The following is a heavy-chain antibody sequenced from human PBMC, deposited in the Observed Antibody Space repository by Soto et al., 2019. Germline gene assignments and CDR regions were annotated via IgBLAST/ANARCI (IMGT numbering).Heavy chain of an antibody. CDR3: ARDMGFVAVVPPVDAGYGLDV. Sequence: QVQLVESGGGGVQPGTSLRLSCAASGFIFRSAGMHWVRQAPGKGLEWVAVISSDGRNKFYADSMEGRFTISRDNSKPTLYLQMDSLRVDDTAIYFCARDMGFVAVVPPVDAGYGLDVWGQGTTVTVS. J-gene: IGHJ6*02. V-gene: IGHV3-30*03. CDR1: GFIFRSAG. D-gene: IGHD2-2*01. CDR2: ISSDGRNK.